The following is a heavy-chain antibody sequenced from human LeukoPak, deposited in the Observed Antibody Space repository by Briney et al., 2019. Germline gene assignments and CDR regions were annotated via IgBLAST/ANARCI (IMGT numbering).Heavy chain of an antibody. CDR3: ARQYGDYVGYFDY. V-gene: IGHV4-39*01. CDR2: IYYSGST. CDR1: GGSISSSSYY. D-gene: IGHD4-17*01. J-gene: IGHJ4*02. Sequence: ASETLSLTCTVSGGSISSSSYYWGWIRQPPGKGLEWIGSIYYSGSTYYNPSLKSRVTISVDTSKNQFSLKLSSVTAAGTAVYYCARQYGDYVGYFDYWGQGTLVTVSS.